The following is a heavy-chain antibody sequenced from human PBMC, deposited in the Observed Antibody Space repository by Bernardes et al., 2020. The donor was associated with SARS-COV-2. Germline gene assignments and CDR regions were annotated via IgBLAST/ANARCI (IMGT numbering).Heavy chain of an antibody. J-gene: IGHJ2*01. V-gene: IGHV4-59*01. CDR1: GGSTGSYY. Sequence: SETLSLTCTVSGGSTGSYYWAWIRQPPGKVLEWIGYIYYSWSTNYNPSLKSRVTISVDRSQNQFSLNLSSVTPADTAVYYCARDLSHLVRRGFDLWGRGTLVTVSS. D-gene: IGHD3-10*01. CDR3: ARDLSHLVRRGFDL. CDR2: IYYSWST.